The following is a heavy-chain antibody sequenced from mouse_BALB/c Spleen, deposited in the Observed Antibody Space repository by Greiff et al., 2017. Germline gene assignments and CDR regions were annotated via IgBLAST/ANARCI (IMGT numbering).Heavy chain of an antibody. CDR1: GFTFSSFG. V-gene: IGHV5-17*02. CDR2: ISSGSSTI. D-gene: IGHD2-4*01. J-gene: IGHJ1*01. Sequence: EVQGVESGGGLVQPGGSRKLSCAASGFTFSSFGMHWVRQAPEKGLEWVAYISSGSSTIYYADTVKGRFTISRDNPKNTLFLQMTSLRSEDTAMYYCARGDDYDWYFDVWGAGTTVTVSS. CDR3: ARGDDYDWYFDV.